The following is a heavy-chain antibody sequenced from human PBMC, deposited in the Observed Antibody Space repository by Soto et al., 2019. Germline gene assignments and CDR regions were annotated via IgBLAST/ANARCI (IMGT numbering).Heavy chain of an antibody. V-gene: IGHV3-48*01. CDR1: GFTFSSYS. Sequence: PGGSLRLSCAASGFTFSSYSMNWVRQAPGKGLEWVSYISSSSSTIYYTDSVKGRFTISRDNAKNSLYLQMNRLRAEDTAVYYCARVHRPFFDTPNLYWDQGTLVTVSS. CDR3: ARVHRPFFDTPNLY. D-gene: IGHD3-9*01. J-gene: IGHJ4*02. CDR2: ISSSSSTI.